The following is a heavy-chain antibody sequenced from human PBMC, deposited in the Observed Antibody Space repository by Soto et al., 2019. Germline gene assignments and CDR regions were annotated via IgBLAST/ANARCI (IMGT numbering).Heavy chain of an antibody. J-gene: IGHJ4*02. CDR1: GYTFTSYA. CDR3: ARVRGGERPHFDY. CDR2: INAGNGNT. V-gene: IGHV1-3*01. Sequence: ASVKVSCKASGYTFTSYAMHWVRQAPGQGLEWMGIINAGNGNTKYAQKFQGRVTMTRDTSTSTVYMELSSLRSEDTAVYYCARVRGGERPHFDYWGQGTLVTVSS. D-gene: IGHD1-1*01.